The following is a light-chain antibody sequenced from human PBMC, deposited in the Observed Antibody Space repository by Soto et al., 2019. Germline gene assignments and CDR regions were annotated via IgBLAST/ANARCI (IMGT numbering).Light chain of an antibody. Sequence: DIQMTQSPSTLSASVGDRVTITCRASQSISSWLAWYQQKTGKAPKLLIYDASSLESGVPSRFSGSGSGTEFTLTISSLQPDDFATSFCQQYNSYSTFGQGTKVEIK. CDR3: QQYNSYST. CDR2: DAS. V-gene: IGKV1-5*01. J-gene: IGKJ1*01. CDR1: QSISSW.